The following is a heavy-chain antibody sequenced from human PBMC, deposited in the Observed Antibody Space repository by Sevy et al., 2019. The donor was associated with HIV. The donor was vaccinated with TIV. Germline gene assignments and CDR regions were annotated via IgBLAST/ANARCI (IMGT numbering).Heavy chain of an antibody. CDR2: IYHSGYS. CDR1: AYSISSDYY. D-gene: IGHD6-19*01. Sequence: SETLSLTCAVSAYSISSDYYWGWVRQPPGKGLEWIGSIYHSGYSYYNPSFKSRVTISVNTSKNQFSLKLSSVTAADTAVYYYARAIGTQVAGLYYFDYWGQGTLVTVSS. V-gene: IGHV4-38-2*01. CDR3: ARAIGTQVAGLYYFDY. J-gene: IGHJ4*02.